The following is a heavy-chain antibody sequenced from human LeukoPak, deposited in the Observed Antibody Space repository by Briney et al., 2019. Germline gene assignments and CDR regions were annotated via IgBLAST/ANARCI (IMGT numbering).Heavy chain of an antibody. CDR1: GFTFSNYP. Sequence: GGSLRLSCEASGFTFSNYPMSWVRQAPGKGLEWVSAISGSGDGVYYADSVKGRFTISRDNSNNTLYLQVNSLRAEDTALYYCAKDKYSSGWSPLDYWGQGTLVTASS. CDR2: ISGSGDGV. CDR3: AKDKYSSGWSPLDY. V-gene: IGHV3-23*01. D-gene: IGHD6-19*01. J-gene: IGHJ4*02.